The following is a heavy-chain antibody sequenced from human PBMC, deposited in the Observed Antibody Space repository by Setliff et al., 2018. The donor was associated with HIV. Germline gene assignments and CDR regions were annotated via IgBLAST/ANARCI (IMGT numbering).Heavy chain of an antibody. Sequence: SETLSLTCTVSGGSISSSSYYWGWIRQPPGKGLEWIGSIYYSGSTYYNPSLKSRLTITQHTSKNHFSLKLSSVTAADTAVYYCARGLRSSTYYYYYYMDVWGKGTTVTVSS. CDR3: ARGLRSSTYYYYYYMDV. V-gene: IGHV4-39*02. CDR1: GGSISSSSYY. J-gene: IGHJ6*03. CDR2: IYYSGST. D-gene: IGHD6-6*01.